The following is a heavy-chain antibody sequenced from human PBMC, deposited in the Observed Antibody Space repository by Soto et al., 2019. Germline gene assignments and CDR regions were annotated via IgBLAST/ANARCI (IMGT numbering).Heavy chain of an antibody. V-gene: IGHV3-30-3*01. D-gene: IGHD3-10*01. CDR2: ISYDGSNK. CDR3: ARGSQPGVVRGVMWY. J-gene: IGHJ4*02. CDR1: GFTFSSYA. Sequence: GGSLRLSCAASGFTFSSYAMHWVRQAPGKGLEWVAVISYDGSNKYYADSVKGLFTISRDNSKNTLYLQMNSLRAEDTAVYYCARGSQPGVVRGVMWYWGQGTLVTVSS.